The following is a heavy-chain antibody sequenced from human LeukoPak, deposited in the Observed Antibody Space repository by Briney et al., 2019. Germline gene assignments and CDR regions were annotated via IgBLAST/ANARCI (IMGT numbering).Heavy chain of an antibody. J-gene: IGHJ6*02. Sequence: PSETLSLTCAVYGGSFSGYYWSWIRQPPGKGLEWIGEINHSGSTNYNPSLKSRVTISVDTSKNQFSLKLSSVTAADTAVYYCARGYSPYGMDVWGQGTTVTVSS. CDR1: GGSFSGYY. D-gene: IGHD4-4*01. V-gene: IGHV4-34*01. CDR2: INHSGST. CDR3: ARGYSPYGMDV.